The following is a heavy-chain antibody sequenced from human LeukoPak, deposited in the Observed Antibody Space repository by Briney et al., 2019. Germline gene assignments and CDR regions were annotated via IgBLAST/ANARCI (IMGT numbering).Heavy chain of an antibody. Sequence: GGSLRLSCAASGFTFSTYAMTWVRQAPGKGLEWVSSITGSGDGTSAADSVKGRFTISRDNSKNTLYLQMNSLRAEDTAVYYCARDTPSSRIAALPDYWGQGTLVTVSS. V-gene: IGHV3-23*01. CDR1: GFTFSTYA. D-gene: IGHD6-6*01. CDR2: ITGSGDGT. J-gene: IGHJ4*02. CDR3: ARDTPSSRIAALPDY.